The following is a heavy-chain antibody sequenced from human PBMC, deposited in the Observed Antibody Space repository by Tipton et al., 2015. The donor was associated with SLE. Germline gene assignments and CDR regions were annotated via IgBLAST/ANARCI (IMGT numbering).Heavy chain of an antibody. Sequence: TLSLTCTVSGGSISSYYWSWIRQSPGKGLEWIGYSHKSWGSFYTPSLESRVTISVDTSKNQFSLKLTSVTAADTAVYYCARGMVTWRGAVVGVDVWGQGTTVNVSS. CDR1: GGSISSYY. D-gene: IGHD2-21*02. CDR3: ARGMVTWRGAVVGVDV. V-gene: IGHV4-4*09. J-gene: IGHJ6*02. CDR2: SHKSWGS.